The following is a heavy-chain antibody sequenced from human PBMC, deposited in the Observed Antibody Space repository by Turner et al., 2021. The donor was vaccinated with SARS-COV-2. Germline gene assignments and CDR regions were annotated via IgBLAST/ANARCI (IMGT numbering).Heavy chain of an antibody. V-gene: IGHV3-48*01. Sequence: EVQLVESGGGLVQPGGSLRLSCAASGFHFSTYSMNWVRQAPGKGLEWVSYISSSSSTIFYADSVKGRFTISRDNAKNSLYLQMNSLRAEDTAVYYCARDRDYGDYGVYYYGLDVWGQGTTVTVSS. D-gene: IGHD4-17*01. CDR2: ISSSSSTI. J-gene: IGHJ6*02. CDR3: ARDRDYGDYGVYYYGLDV. CDR1: GFHFSTYS.